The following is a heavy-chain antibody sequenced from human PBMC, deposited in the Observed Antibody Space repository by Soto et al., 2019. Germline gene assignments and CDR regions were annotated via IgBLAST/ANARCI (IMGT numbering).Heavy chain of an antibody. CDR3: AKDRNKYTITFGGGDAFDI. V-gene: IGHV3-23*01. J-gene: IGHJ3*02. CDR1: GFTFSSYA. CDR2: ISGSGGST. D-gene: IGHD3-16*01. Sequence: EVQLLESGGGLVQPGGSLRLSCAASGFTFSSYAMSWVRQAPGKGLEWVSAISGSGGSTYYADSVKGRFTISRDNSKNTLYLQMNSLRAEDTAVYYCAKDRNKYTITFGGGDAFDIWGQGTMVTVSS.